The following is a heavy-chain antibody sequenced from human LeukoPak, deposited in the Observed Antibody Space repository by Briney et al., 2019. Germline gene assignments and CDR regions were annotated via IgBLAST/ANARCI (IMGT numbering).Heavy chain of an antibody. D-gene: IGHD4/OR15-4a*01. CDR2: IIDSGKTV. Sequence: PGGSLRLSCAVSGFTFSNYSMNWVRQTPGKGLEWIAYIIDSGKTVYYADSVKGRFTISRDNAKNSLYLQMSSLRAEDTAVYYCARADSTMVVWYFDYWGQGALVTVSS. CDR3: ARADSTMVVWYFDY. CDR1: GFTFSNYS. J-gene: IGHJ4*02. V-gene: IGHV3-48*01.